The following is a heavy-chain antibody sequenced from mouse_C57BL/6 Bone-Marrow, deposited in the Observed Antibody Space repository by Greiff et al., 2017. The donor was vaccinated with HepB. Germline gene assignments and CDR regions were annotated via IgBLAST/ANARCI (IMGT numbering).Heavy chain of an antibody. V-gene: IGHV1-54*01. J-gene: IGHJ1*03. Sequence: VMLVESGAELVRPGTSVKVSCKASGYAFTNYLIEWVKQRPGQGLEWIGVINPGSGGTNYNEKFKGKATLTADKSSSTAYMQLSSLTSEDSAVYFCARGGYYYGSSYVSWYFDVWGTGTTVTVSS. CDR2: INPGSGGT. D-gene: IGHD1-1*01. CDR1: GYAFTNYL. CDR3: ARGGYYYGSSYVSWYFDV.